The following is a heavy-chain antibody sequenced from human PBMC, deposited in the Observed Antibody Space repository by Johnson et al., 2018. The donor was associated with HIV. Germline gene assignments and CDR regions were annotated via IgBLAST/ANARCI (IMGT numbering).Heavy chain of an antibody. CDR3: ARDSTPWGGEHVGYAFDL. CDR2: ISSSGSSI. D-gene: IGHD4-17*01. Sequence: QVQLVESGGGFVKAGGSLRLSCKASGFTFSDYFMSWIRQAPGKGLECISYISSSGSSIYYTDSLKGRFTISRDNAKNSLYLQMNSLKAEDTGVYYCARDSTPWGGEHVGYAFDLWGRGTLVTISS. J-gene: IGHJ3*01. CDR1: GFTFSDYF. V-gene: IGHV3-11*04.